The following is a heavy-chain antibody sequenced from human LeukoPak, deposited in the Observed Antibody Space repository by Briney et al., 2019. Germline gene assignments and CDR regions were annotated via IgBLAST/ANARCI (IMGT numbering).Heavy chain of an antibody. V-gene: IGHV3-48*04. CDR3: ARVLGYYDGSGYTSHFDY. J-gene: IGHJ4*02. CDR2: IRSSSSTV. CDR1: GFTFSSYS. Sequence: GGSLRLSCAASGFTFSSYSMNWVRQAPGKGLEWVSYIRSSSSTVYYADSVKGRFTISRDNAKNSLYLQMDSLRAEDTAVYYCARVLGYYDGSGYTSHFDYWGQGTLVTVSS. D-gene: IGHD3-22*01.